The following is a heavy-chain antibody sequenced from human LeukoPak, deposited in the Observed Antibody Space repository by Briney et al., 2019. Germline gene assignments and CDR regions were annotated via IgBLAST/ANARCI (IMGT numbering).Heavy chain of an antibody. CDR2: TYYRSKWYN. J-gene: IGHJ4*02. V-gene: IGHV6-1*01. CDR1: GDSVSSNSAA. D-gene: IGHD3-3*01. CDR3: ARDRPYDFWSGPPYYFDY. Sequence: SQTLSLTCAISGDSVSSNSAAWNWIRQSPSRGLEWLGRTYYRSKWYNDYAVSVKSRITINPDTSKNQFSLQLNSVTPEDTAVYYYARDRPYDFWSGPPYYFDYWGQGTLVTVSS.